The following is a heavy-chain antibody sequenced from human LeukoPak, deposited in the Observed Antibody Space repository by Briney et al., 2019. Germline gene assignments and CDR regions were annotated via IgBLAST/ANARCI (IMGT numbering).Heavy chain of an antibody. Sequence: GGSLRLSCAAPGFTVSSNYMSWVRQAPGKGLEWVSVIYSGGSTYYADSVKGRFTISRDNSKSTLYLEMNSLRVEDTAVYYCAREGLTGSTNWFDSWGQGTLATVSS. CDR2: IYSGGST. V-gene: IGHV3-53*01. D-gene: IGHD1-7*01. CDR3: AREGLTGSTNWFDS. J-gene: IGHJ5*01. CDR1: GFTVSSNY.